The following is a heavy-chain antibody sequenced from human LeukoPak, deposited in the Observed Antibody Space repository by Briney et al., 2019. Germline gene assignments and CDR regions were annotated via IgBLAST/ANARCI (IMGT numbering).Heavy chain of an antibody. CDR3: AKGAAIFYYYMDV. Sequence: SVKVSCKASGGTFSSYAISWVRQAPGQGLEWMGGIIAIFGTANYAKKFQGRATITNDESTSTAYMELSGLRSEDTAVYYCAKGAAIFYYYMDVWGKGTTVTVSS. V-gene: IGHV1-69*05. CDR1: GGTFSSYA. J-gene: IGHJ6*03. D-gene: IGHD3-3*01. CDR2: IIAIFGTA.